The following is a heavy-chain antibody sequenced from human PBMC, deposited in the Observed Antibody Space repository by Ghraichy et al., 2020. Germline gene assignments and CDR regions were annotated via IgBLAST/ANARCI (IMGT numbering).Heavy chain of an antibody. CDR2: IYYTGST. V-gene: IGHV4-39*01. D-gene: IGHD5-18*01. CDR3: ASLRGYSYGLLRYFDY. J-gene: IGHJ4*02. Sequence: SETLSLTCTVSGGSISSSSYYWGWIRQPPGKGLDWIGSIYYTGSTYYNPSLKSRVTISLDTSKNQFSLKLTSVTAADTALYYCASLRGYSYGLLRYFDYWGQGTLVTVSS. CDR1: GGSISSSSYY.